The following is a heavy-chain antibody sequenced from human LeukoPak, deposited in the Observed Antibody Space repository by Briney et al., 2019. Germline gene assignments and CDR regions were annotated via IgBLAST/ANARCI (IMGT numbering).Heavy chain of an antibody. CDR1: GFTFSSYA. CDR3: EKGVGGAANTYYRDV. V-gene: IGHV3-23*01. D-gene: IGHD3-16*01. Sequence: GGSLRLSCAASGFTFSSYAMSWVRQAPGKGLEWVSAISGSGGSTYYADSVKGRFTISRDNSKNTLYLQMNSLRAEDTAVYYWEKGVGGAANTYYRDVGEKGPRAPLS. J-gene: IGHJ6*03. CDR2: ISGSGGST.